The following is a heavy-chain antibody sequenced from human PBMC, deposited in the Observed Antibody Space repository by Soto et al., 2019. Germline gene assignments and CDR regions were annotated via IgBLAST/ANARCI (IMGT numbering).Heavy chain of an antibody. CDR2: IYPGDSDT. D-gene: IGHD4-4*01. V-gene: IGHV5-51*01. CDR3: ARTLDSNYGYYGMDV. CDR1: GYSFTSYW. Sequence: GESLKISCKGSGYSFTSYWIGWVRQMPGKGLEWMGIIYPGDSDTRYSPSFQGQVTISADKSISTAYLQWSSLKASDTAMYYCARTLDSNYGYYGMDVWGQGTTVTVSS. J-gene: IGHJ6*02.